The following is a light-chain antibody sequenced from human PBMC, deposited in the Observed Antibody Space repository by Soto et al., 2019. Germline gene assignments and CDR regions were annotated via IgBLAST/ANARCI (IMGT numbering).Light chain of an antibody. CDR2: GAS. CDR3: QHYGGSPLYT. CDR1: QSVRSNY. Sequence: EIVLTQSPGTLSLSPGEGATLSCRASQSVRSNYLAWYQQKPGQAPRLLIYGASSRATGIPDRFSGSGSGTDFPLTNSRLEPEDFAVYYCQHYGGSPLYTFGQGTKLEIK. J-gene: IGKJ2*01. V-gene: IGKV3-20*01.